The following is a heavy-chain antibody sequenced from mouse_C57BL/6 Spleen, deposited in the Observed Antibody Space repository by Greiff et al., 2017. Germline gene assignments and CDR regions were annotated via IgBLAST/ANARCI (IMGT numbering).Heavy chain of an antibody. CDR3: ASTTGGYFDV. CDR2: IYPGSGST. D-gene: IGHD1-1*01. V-gene: IGHV1-55*01. J-gene: IGHJ1*03. Sequence: QVQLKQPGAELVKPGASVKMSCKASGYTFTSYWITWVKQRPGQGLEWIGDIYPGSGSTNYNEKFKSKATLTVDTSSSTAYMQLSSLTSEDSAVXYCASTTGGYFDVWGTGTTVTVSS. CDR1: GYTFTSYW.